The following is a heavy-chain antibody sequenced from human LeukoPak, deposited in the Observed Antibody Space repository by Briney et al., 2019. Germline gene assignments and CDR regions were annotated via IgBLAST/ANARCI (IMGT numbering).Heavy chain of an antibody. J-gene: IGHJ4*02. CDR2: ISSHGDNT. V-gene: IGHV3-64*02. Sequence: AGGSLRFSCAASGFTFSSYVVLWVRQAPGKGLGYVSIISSHGDNTFYADSVKGRFTISRDNSKNILYLQMGSLRAEDTAVYHCVRGRSGYYYDYWGQGTLVTVSS. CDR3: VRGRSGYYYDY. CDR1: GFTFSSYV. D-gene: IGHD3-22*01.